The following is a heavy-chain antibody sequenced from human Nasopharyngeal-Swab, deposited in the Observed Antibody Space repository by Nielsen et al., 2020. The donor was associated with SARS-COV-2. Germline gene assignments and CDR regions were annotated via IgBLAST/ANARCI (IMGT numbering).Heavy chain of an antibody. Sequence: VRQAPGKGLEWVANIKHDGREKYYVDSVKGRFTISRDNAKNSLYLQMNSLRAEDTAVYYCARESYDSSGYHYYYFDYWGQGTLVTVSS. D-gene: IGHD3-22*01. V-gene: IGHV3-7*03. J-gene: IGHJ4*02. CDR2: IKHDGREK. CDR3: ARESYDSSGYHYYYFDY.